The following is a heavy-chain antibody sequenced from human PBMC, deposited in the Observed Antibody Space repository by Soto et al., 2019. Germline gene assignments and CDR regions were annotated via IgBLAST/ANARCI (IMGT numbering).Heavy chain of an antibody. V-gene: IGHV1-46*01. CDR3: ARDQGITIFGVVRPPAYWFAP. CDR1: GYTFTSYY. J-gene: IGHJ5*02. Sequence: ASVKVSCKASGYTFTSYYMHWVRQAPGQGPEWMGIINPSGGSTSYAQKFQGRVTMTRDTSTSTVYMELSSLRSEDTAVYYCARDQGITIFGVVRPPAYWFAPWGQGTLVTV. CDR2: INPSGGST. D-gene: IGHD3-3*01.